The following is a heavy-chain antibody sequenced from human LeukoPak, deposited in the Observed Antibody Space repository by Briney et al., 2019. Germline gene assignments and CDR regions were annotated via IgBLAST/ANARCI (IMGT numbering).Heavy chain of an antibody. CDR3: ARGGYCSSTSCYNAFDI. D-gene: IGHD2-2*02. V-gene: IGHV1-18*01. J-gene: IGHJ3*02. CDR1: GYTFTSYG. CDR2: ISAYNGNT. Sequence: ASVKVSCKASGYTFTSYGISWVRQAPGQGLEWMGWISAYNGNTNYAQKLQGRVTMTTDTSTSTAYMELRSLRSDDTAVYYCARGGYCSSTSCYNAFDIWGQGRMVTVSS.